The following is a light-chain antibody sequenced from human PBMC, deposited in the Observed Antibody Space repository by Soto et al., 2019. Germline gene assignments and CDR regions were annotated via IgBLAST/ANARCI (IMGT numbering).Light chain of an antibody. CDR2: EVS. CDR3: SSYTRSTTSL. Sequence: QSVLTQPASVSGSPGQSITISCTGSISDVGAYNYVSWYQQHPGKAPKLMIYEVSNRPSGVAFRFSGSKSGNTASLTISGLQAEDEGDYFCSSYTRSTTSLFGGGTKLTVL. J-gene: IGLJ3*02. V-gene: IGLV2-14*01. CDR1: ISDVGAYNY.